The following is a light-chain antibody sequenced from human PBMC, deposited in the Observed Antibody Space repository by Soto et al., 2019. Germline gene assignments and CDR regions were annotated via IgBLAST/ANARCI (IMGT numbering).Light chain of an antibody. CDR1: SSDVGGYNY. CDR3: YSYTTSSTYV. CDR2: DVS. V-gene: IGLV2-14*01. J-gene: IGLJ1*01. Sequence: QSALTQPASVSGSPGQSITISCSGTSSDVGGYNYVSWYQQHPGKAPQVMIYDVSNRPSGVSNRFSGSKSGNTASLTISGLQAEDGADYYCYSYTTSSTYVFGTGTKVTVL.